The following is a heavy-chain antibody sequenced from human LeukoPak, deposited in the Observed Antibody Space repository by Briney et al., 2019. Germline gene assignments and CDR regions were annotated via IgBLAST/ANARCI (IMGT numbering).Heavy chain of an antibody. Sequence: GGSLRLSCAASGFTVSRTYMNWVRQAPGKGLEWVSVIYSDGRKFYADSVKGRFTISRDDSKNILYLQVSSLRAEDTAVYYCARVLQDTAARPTHYFDYWGQGTLVAVSS. D-gene: IGHD6-6*01. CDR3: ARVLQDTAARPTHYFDY. V-gene: IGHV3-66*01. J-gene: IGHJ4*02. CDR2: IYSDGRK. CDR1: GFTVSRTY.